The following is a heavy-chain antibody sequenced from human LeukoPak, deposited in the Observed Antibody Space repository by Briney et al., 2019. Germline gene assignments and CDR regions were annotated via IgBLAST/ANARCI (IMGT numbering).Heavy chain of an antibody. CDR1: GFTFSSYS. CDR3: ARAFRDIVVVPAAIQLNY. J-gene: IGHJ4*02. D-gene: IGHD2-2*02. Sequence: GGSPRLSCAASGFTFSSYSMNWVRQAPGKGLEWVSYISSSSSTIYYADSVKGRFTISRDNAKNSLYLQMNSLRAEDTAVYYCARAFRDIVVVPAAIQLNYWGQGTLVTVSS. CDR2: ISSSSSTI. V-gene: IGHV3-48*01.